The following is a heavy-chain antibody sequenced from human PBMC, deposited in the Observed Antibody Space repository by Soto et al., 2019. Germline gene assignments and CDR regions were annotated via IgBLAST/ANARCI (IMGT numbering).Heavy chain of an antibody. Sequence: VGSLRLSCAASGFTFSSYAMSWVRQAPGKGLEWVSAISGSGGSTYYADSVKGRLTISRDNSKNTLYLQMNSLRAEDTAVYYCAKVWGNWNDYRPFGYWGQGTLVTVSS. V-gene: IGHV3-23*01. CDR3: AKVWGNWNDYRPFGY. J-gene: IGHJ4*02. D-gene: IGHD1-1*01. CDR1: GFTFSSYA. CDR2: ISGSGGST.